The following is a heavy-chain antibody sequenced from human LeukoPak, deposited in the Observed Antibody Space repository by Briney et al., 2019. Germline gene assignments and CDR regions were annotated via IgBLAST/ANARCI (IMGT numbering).Heavy chain of an antibody. V-gene: IGHV3-48*04. Sequence: GGSLRLSCAASGFTFSSYNMNWVRQAPGKGLEWVSYITGSSTTIYYADSVKGRFTVSRDNAKNSLYLQMNSLRAEDTAVYYCARDSSDAFDIWGQGTMVTVSS. CDR2: ITGSSTTI. J-gene: IGHJ3*02. CDR1: GFTFSSYN. D-gene: IGHD6-13*01. CDR3: ARDSSDAFDI.